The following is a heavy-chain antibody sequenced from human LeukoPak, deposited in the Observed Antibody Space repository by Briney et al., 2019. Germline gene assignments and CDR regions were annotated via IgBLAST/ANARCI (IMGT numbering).Heavy chain of an antibody. CDR1: GFTFSSYS. V-gene: IGHV3-21*01. CDR3: ARNRDYCSGGSCYYYYGMDV. Sequence: GGSLRLSCAASGFTFSSYSMNWVRQAPGKGLEWVSSISSSSSYIYYADSVKGRFTISRDNAKNSLYLQMNSLRAEDTAVYYCARNRDYCSGGSCYYYYGMDVWGKGTTVTVSS. J-gene: IGHJ6*04. D-gene: IGHD2-15*01. CDR2: ISSSSSYI.